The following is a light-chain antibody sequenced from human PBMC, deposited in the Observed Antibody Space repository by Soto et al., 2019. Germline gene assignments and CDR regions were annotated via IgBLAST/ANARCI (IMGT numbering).Light chain of an antibody. Sequence: DIQMTQSPSTLSASVGDRVTITCRASQSISTWLAWYQQEPGKAPKLLIHKASSLQSGVPSRFSGSGSGTDFTLTISSLHPDDFATYYCQQHYTYTWTFGQGTKVDI. CDR1: QSISTW. J-gene: IGKJ1*01. CDR3: QQHYTYTWT. CDR2: KAS. V-gene: IGKV1-5*03.